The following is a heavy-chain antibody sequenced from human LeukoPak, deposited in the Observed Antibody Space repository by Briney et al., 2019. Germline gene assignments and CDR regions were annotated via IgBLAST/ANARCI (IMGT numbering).Heavy chain of an antibody. CDR1: GGSISSSSYY. V-gene: IGHV4-39*01. CDR3: ARHCSSTSCSSHFDY. J-gene: IGHJ4*02. CDR2: IYYSGST. Sequence: SETLSLTFTVSGGSISSSSYYWGWIRQPPGKGLEWIGSIYYSGSTYYNPSLKSRVTISVDASKNQFSLKLSSVTAADTAVYYCARHCSSTSCSSHFDYWGQGTLVTVSS. D-gene: IGHD2-2*01.